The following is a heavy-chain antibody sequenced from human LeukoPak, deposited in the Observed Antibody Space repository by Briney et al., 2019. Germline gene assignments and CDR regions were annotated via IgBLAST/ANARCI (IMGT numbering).Heavy chain of an antibody. CDR2: INAGNGNT. CDR3: ARAWITMVQGFDY. J-gene: IGHJ4*02. Sequence: ASVKVSCKASGYTFTRYAMHWVRQAPGQRLEWMGWINAGNGNTKYSQKFQGRVTITRDTSASTAYMELSSLRSEDTAVYYCARAWITMVQGFDYWGQGTLVTVSS. D-gene: IGHD3-10*01. CDR1: GYTFTRYA. V-gene: IGHV1-3*01.